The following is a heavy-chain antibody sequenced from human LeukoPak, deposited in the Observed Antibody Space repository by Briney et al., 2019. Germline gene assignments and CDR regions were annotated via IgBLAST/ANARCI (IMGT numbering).Heavy chain of an antibody. D-gene: IGHD3-10*01. Sequence: PSETLSLTCTVSGGSISSYYWSWIRQPPGKGLEWIGYIYYSGSTNYNPSLKSRVTISVDTSKNQFSLKLSSVTAADTAVYYCASGPYGSGIYGLDVWGQGTTVTVSS. CDR2: IYYSGST. CDR1: GGSISSYY. J-gene: IGHJ6*02. CDR3: ASGPYGSGIYGLDV. V-gene: IGHV4-59*01.